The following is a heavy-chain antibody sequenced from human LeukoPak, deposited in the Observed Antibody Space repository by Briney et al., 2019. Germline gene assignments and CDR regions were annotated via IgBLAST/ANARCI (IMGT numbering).Heavy chain of an antibody. D-gene: IGHD6-13*01. Sequence: SGTLSLTCAVSRGSINSTNWWSWVRQPPGKGLEWIGEIFHSGNTNYNPSLKSRVTMSVDKSKNQFSLKLSSVTAADTAVYYCARVIHPLPSIAAYFQHWGQGTLVTVSS. V-gene: IGHV4-4*02. CDR1: RGSINSTNW. CDR3: ARVIHPLPSIAAYFQH. CDR2: IFHSGNT. J-gene: IGHJ1*01.